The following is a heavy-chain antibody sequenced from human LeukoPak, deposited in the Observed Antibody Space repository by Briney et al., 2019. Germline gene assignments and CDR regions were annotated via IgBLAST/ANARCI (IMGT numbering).Heavy chain of an antibody. D-gene: IGHD1-26*01. V-gene: IGHV4-59*01. CDR3: ARKIVGATGFDY. Sequence: SETLSLTCAVSGGSISSYYWSWIRQPPGKGLEWIGYIYYSGSTNYNPSLKSRVTISVDTSKNQFSLKLSSVTAADTAVYYCARKIVGATGFDYWGQGTLVTVSS. CDR1: GGSISSYY. J-gene: IGHJ4*02. CDR2: IYYSGST.